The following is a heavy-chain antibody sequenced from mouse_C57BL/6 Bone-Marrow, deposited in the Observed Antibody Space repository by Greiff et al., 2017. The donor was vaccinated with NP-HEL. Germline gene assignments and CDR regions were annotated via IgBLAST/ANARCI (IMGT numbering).Heavy chain of an antibody. CDR2: ISSGGSYT. J-gene: IGHJ3*01. V-gene: IGHV5-6*01. D-gene: IGHD1-1*01. Sequence: DVQLVESGGDLVKPGGSLKLSCAASGFTFSSYGMSWVRQTPDKRLEWVATISSGGSYTYYPDSVKGRFTISRDNAKNTLYLQMSSLKSEDTAMYYCARQSYYGSSFAYWGQGTLVTVSA. CDR1: GFTFSSYG. CDR3: ARQSYYGSSFAY.